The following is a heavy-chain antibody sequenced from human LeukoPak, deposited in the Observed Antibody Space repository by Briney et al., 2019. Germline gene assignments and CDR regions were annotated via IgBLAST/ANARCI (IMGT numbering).Heavy chain of an antibody. CDR1: GGSISSYY. CDR3: ARTSSSWPCYFDY. J-gene: IGHJ4*02. Sequence: KPSETLSLTCTVSGGSISSYYWSWIRQPPGKGLEWIGYIYYSGSTNYNPSLKSRVTISVDTSKNQFSLKLSSVTAADTAVYYCARTSSSWPCYFDYWGQGTLVTVSS. V-gene: IGHV4-59*01. CDR2: IYYSGST. D-gene: IGHD6-13*01.